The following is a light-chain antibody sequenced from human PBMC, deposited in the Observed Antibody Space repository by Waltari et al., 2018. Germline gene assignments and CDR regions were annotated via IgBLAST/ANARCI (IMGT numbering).Light chain of an antibody. V-gene: IGKV3-20*01. J-gene: IGKJ3*01. Sequence: VLTQSPGTLSLSPGETATPSCRASPTAAGNYLSWYQQKPAQAPRLLMYKTSNRATGIPDRFIGSGSGTDFTLTISRLEPEDSAVYYCHQYGVTPLFTFGPGTKVDIK. CDR3: HQYGVTPLFT. CDR2: KTS. CDR1: PTAAGNY.